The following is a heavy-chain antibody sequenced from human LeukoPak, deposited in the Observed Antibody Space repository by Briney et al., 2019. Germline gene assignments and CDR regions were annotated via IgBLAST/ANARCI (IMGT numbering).Heavy chain of an antibody. Sequence: GGSLRLSCAASGFALSSNYMSWVRQAPGKGLEWVSVIDSGGSTYYAASVTGRFTISRDNSKNTLYLQMNSLRAEDKPVYYCASGSPVFHWGQGTLVTVSS. CDR1: GFALSSNY. J-gene: IGHJ4*02. CDR3: ASGSPVFH. D-gene: IGHD2-2*03. CDR2: IDSGGST. V-gene: IGHV3-53*01.